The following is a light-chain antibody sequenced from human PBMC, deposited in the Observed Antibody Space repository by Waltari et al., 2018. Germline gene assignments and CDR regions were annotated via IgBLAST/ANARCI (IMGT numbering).Light chain of an antibody. CDR3: QVWDSSSDHVV. CDR1: NIGSKS. J-gene: IGLJ2*01. CDR2: YDS. Sequence: SYVLTQPPSVSVAPGKTARISCGGNNIGSKSDHWYQQKPGQAPVLVIYYDSDRPSGIPERFSGSNSGNTATLTISRVEAGDEADYYCQVWDSSSDHVVFGGGTKLTVL. V-gene: IGLV3-21*04.